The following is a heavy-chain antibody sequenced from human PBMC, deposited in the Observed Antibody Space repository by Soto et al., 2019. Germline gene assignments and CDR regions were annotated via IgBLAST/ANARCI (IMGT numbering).Heavy chain of an antibody. V-gene: IGHV1-18*01. J-gene: IGHJ4*02. Sequence: ASVKVSCKASGYTFTSYGISWVRQAPGQGLEWMRWISAYNGNTNYAQKLQGRVTMTTDTSTSTAYMELRSLRSDDTAVYYCARAPYDILTGSMYYFDYWGQGTLVTVSS. CDR1: GYTFTSYG. CDR3: ARAPYDILTGSMYYFDY. D-gene: IGHD3-9*01. CDR2: ISAYNGNT.